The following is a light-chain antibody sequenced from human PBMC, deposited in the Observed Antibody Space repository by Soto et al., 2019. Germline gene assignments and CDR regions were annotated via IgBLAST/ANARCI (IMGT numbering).Light chain of an antibody. J-gene: IGKJ5*01. CDR1: QSISTY. CDR2: AAS. Sequence: DIQMTQSPSSLSASLGYRVTITCRSSQSISTYLNWYQQKPGKAPNPLIYAASSLQSGVPSRFSGSGSGTDFTLTISSLQPEDFATYYCQQSYSTLSITFGQGTRLEIK. CDR3: QQSYSTLSIT. V-gene: IGKV1-39*01.